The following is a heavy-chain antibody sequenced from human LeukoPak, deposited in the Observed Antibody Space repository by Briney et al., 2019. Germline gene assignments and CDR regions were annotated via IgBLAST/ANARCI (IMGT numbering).Heavy chain of an antibody. V-gene: IGHV4-34*01. CDR1: GGSFSGYY. CDR2: INHSGST. CDR3: ARPRGSDILTGYYGY. D-gene: IGHD3-9*01. J-gene: IGHJ4*02. Sequence: SETLSLTCAVYGGSFSGYYWSWIRQPPGKGLEWIGEINHSGSTNYNPSLKSRVTISVDTSKNQFSLKLSSVTAADTAVYYCARPRGSDILTGYYGYWGQGTLVTVSP.